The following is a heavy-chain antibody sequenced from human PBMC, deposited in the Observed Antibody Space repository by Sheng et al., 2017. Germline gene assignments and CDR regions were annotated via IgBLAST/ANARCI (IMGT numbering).Heavy chain of an antibody. D-gene: IGHD3-16*01. CDR1: DVSIGGYS. Sequence: QVQLQQWGTGLLKTSETLSLTCAVYDVSIGGYSWDWIRQSPEKGLEWIGEINNYGNTNYNPSLKSRVTISLDTSKKQFSLKFTSVTAADTAMYYCAGHYDDDYGYPLIDYWGPG. J-gene: IGHJ4*01. CDR2: INNYGNT. V-gene: IGHV4-34*01. CDR3: AGHYDDDYGYPLIDY.